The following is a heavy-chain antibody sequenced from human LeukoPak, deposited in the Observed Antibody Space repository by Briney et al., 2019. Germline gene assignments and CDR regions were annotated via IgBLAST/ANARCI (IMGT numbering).Heavy chain of an antibody. CDR3: GRSGGSSSLGY. D-gene: IGHD6-6*01. Sequence: GGSLRLSCAASGFTFSSYWMHWVRQAPGKALVWVSHINTDGSSTTYADSVKGRLTISRDNAKNTLYLQMDSLRAEDTAVYYCGRSGGSSSLGYWGQGTLVTVSS. V-gene: IGHV3-74*01. CDR2: INTDGSST. J-gene: IGHJ4*02. CDR1: GFTFSSYW.